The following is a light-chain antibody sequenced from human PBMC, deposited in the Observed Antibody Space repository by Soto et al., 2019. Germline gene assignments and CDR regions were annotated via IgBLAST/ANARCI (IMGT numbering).Light chain of an antibody. Sequence: DTVMTQSPDSLAVSLGERATINCKSSQSVLYSSSNENYLAWYQQKPGQPPKLLIYWASSRESGVPDRFSGSGSRTYFTLTISSLQAEDVAVYYCQQYYSTPLSFGGGTKVEIK. CDR2: WAS. V-gene: IGKV4-1*01. CDR3: QQYYSTPLS. CDR1: QSVLYSSSNENY. J-gene: IGKJ4*01.